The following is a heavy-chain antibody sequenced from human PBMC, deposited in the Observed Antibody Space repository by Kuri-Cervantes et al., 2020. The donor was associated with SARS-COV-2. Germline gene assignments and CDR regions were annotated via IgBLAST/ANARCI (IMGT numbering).Heavy chain of an antibody. J-gene: IGHJ4*02. Sequence: SVKVSCKASGFTFTSSAMQWVRQARGQRLEWIGWIVVGSGNTNYAQKLQGRVTMTTDTSTSTAYMELRSLRSDDTAVYYCARGTLRYFDWLLGDTDYWGQGTLVTVSS. CDR3: ARGTLRYFDWLLGDTDY. CDR1: GFTFTSSA. D-gene: IGHD3-9*01. V-gene: IGHV1-58*02. CDR2: IVVGSGNT.